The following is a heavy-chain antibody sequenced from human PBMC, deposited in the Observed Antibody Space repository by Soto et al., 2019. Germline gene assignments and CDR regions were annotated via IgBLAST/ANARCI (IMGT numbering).Heavy chain of an antibody. CDR3: ARDRSTYGGGGTGEVKENWFDP. CDR2: AYYSGDT. D-gene: IGHD2-8*01. Sequence: SETLSLTCSVSGGPISRYYWSWIRQPPGEGLEWIGYAYYSGDTGYNPALKSRVTMAVDTSKSQVSLKLSSVTAADTAVYYCARDRSTYGGGGTGEVKENWFDPWGQGALVTVSS. V-gene: IGHV4-59*01. CDR1: GGPISRYY. J-gene: IGHJ5*02.